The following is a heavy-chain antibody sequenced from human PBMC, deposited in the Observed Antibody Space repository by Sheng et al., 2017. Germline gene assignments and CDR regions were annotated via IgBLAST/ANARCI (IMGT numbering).Heavy chain of an antibody. D-gene: IGHD1-26*01. J-gene: IGHJ4*02. V-gene: IGHV3-30*02. CDR1: GFTFSSYG. CDR2: IRYDGSNK. Sequence: QVQLVESGGGVVQPGGSLRLSCAASGFTFSSYGMHWVRQAPGKGLEWVAFIRYDGSNKYYADSVKGRFTISRDNSKNTLYLQMNSLRAEDTAVYYCAKEIVGANDYWGQGTLVTVSS. CDR3: AKEIVGANDY.